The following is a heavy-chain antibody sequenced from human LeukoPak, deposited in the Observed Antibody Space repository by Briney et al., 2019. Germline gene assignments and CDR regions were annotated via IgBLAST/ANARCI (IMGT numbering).Heavy chain of an antibody. D-gene: IGHD3-10*01. V-gene: IGHV1-18*01. CDR1: GYTFTSYG. CDR3: ARGGQWFGELLLFDY. J-gene: IGHJ4*02. CDR2: ISAYNGNT. Sequence: ASVKVSCKAFGYTFTSYGISWVRQAPGQGLEWMGWISAYNGNTNYAQKLQGRVTMTTDTSTSTAYMELRSLRSDDTAVYYCARGGQWFGELLLFDYWGQGTLVTVSS.